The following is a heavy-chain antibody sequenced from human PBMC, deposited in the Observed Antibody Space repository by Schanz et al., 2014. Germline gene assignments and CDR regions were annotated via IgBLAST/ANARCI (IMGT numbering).Heavy chain of an antibody. CDR3: ARTTNPFNFDSWPYLDY. CDR2: ISGSGGST. CDR1: GFTFSAYG. J-gene: IGHJ4*02. D-gene: IGHD3-9*01. V-gene: IGHV3-NL1*01. Sequence: QVQLVESGGGVVQPGRSLRLSCAASGFTFSAYGMHWVRQAPGKGLEWVSAISGSGGSTYYADSVKGRFTISRDNSKNTLYLQMNSLRAEDTAVYYCARTTNPFNFDSWPYLDYWGQGTLVTVSS.